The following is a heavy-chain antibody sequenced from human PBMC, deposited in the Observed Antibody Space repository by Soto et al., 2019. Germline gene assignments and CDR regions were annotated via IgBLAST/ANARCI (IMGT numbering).Heavy chain of an antibody. CDR2: IWYDGSNK. CDR3: ARDSRGSYVFYYYYGMDV. Sequence: QVQLVESGGGVVQPGRSLRLSCAASGFTFSSYGMHWVRQAPGKGLEWVAVIWYDGSNKYYADSVKGRFTISRDNSKNTLYLQMNSLRAEDTAVYYCARDSRGSYVFYYYYGMDVWGQGTTVTVSS. D-gene: IGHD2-15*01. CDR1: GFTFSSYG. J-gene: IGHJ6*02. V-gene: IGHV3-33*01.